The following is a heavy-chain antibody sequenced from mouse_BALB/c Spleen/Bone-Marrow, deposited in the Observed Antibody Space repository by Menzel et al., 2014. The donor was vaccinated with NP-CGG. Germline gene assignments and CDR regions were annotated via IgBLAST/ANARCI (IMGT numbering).Heavy chain of an antibody. Sequence: EVQLLQSGGGLVQPGGSLKLSCAASGFAFSRFWMSWVRQAPGKGLQWFGDISPGSRTINYAPSVKGKFTISRDNAKNTLYLQMNNVRSEDTALYYCERQDYYGGFAYWGQGTLVTVSA. J-gene: IGHJ3*01. D-gene: IGHD1-1*01. CDR1: GFAFSRFW. CDR2: ISPGSRTI. CDR3: ERQDYYGGFAY. V-gene: IGHV4-1*02.